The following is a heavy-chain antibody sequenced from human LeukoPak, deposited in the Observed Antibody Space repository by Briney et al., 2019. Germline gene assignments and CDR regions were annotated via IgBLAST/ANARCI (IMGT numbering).Heavy chain of an antibody. CDR2: INHSGST. J-gene: IGHJ3*02. Sequence: SETLSLTCAVYGGSFSGYYWSWIRQPPGKGLEWIGEINHSGSTNYNPSLKSRVTISVDTSKNQFSLKLSSVTAADTAVYYCASDEGSYAFDIWGQGTMVTVSS. CDR1: GGSFSGYY. CDR3: ASDEGSYAFDI. V-gene: IGHV4-34*01.